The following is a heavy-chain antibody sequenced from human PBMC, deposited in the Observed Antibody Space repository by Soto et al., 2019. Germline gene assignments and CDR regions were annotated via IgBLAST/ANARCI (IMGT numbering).Heavy chain of an antibody. CDR3: ARWGDNWNDFPPPMPGFDY. V-gene: IGHV1-3*01. Sequence: GESVVVCRKAYGNTFTSYAMHWVRQAPGQRLEWMGWINAGNGNTKYSQKFQGRVTITRDTSASTAYMELSSLGTEDTAVYYCARWGDNWNDFPPPMPGFDYWGQGTLVTVSS. CDR2: INAGNGNT. J-gene: IGHJ4*02. D-gene: IGHD1-1*01. CDR1: GNTFTSYA.